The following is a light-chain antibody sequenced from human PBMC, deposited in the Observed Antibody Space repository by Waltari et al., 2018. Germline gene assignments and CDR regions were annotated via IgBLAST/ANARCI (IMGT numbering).Light chain of an antibody. CDR1: QSVGDF. CDR2: DAS. V-gene: IGKV3-11*01. Sequence: EIMLTQFPATLSLSPGERATLSCRARQSVGDFLAWYQQKPGQAPRLLIYDASKRVTGIPARFSGSGSGTDFTLTISSLEPEDFALYYCQQRGSWPLTFGGGTTVEIK. J-gene: IGKJ4*01. CDR3: QQRGSWPLT.